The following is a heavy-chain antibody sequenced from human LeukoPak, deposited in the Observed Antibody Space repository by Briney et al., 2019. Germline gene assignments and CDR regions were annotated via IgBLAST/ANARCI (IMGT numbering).Heavy chain of an antibody. V-gene: IGHV4-39*01. D-gene: IGHD2-2*01. CDR1: GGSISSSIYF. CDR2: IYYSGST. J-gene: IGHJ5*02. Sequence: PSETLSLTCTVSGGSISSSIYFWGWIRQPPGKGLEWIGSIYYSGSTYYNPSLKSRVTISVDTSKNQFSLKLSSVTAADTAVYYCARAIGYCSSTSCVNWFDPWGQGTLVTVSS. CDR3: ARAIGYCSSTSCVNWFDP.